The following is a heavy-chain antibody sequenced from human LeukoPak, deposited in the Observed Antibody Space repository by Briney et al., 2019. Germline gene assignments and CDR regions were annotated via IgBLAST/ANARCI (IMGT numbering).Heavy chain of an antibody. CDR2: FDPEDHET. CDR3: AATRGDYGSGSRSFYYYMDV. Sequence: ASVTVSCKVSGYMLTKVSIQWVRQVPGKGLEWMGGFDPEDHETVYAQKFQGRVTLTEDTSTDTAYMELRSLRREDTAVYYCAATRGDYGSGSRSFYYYMDVWGKGTTVIVSS. D-gene: IGHD3-10*01. CDR1: GYMLTKVS. J-gene: IGHJ6*03. V-gene: IGHV1-24*01.